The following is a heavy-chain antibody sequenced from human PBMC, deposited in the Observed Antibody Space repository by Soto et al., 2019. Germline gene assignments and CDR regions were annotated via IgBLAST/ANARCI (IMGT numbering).Heavy chain of an antibody. CDR2: IWHDGGNK. CDR3: ARDGDVNTGFGKDY. D-gene: IGHD3-16*01. Sequence: HPVGSLRLSCAASGFTFSSYGMHWVRQAPGKGLEWVAFIWHDGGNKFYAESVKGRFTISRDNSKNTLYLQMTSLGAEDTAMYYCARDGDVNTGFGKDYWGQGTLVTVSS. J-gene: IGHJ4*02. CDR1: GFTFSSYG. V-gene: IGHV3-33*01.